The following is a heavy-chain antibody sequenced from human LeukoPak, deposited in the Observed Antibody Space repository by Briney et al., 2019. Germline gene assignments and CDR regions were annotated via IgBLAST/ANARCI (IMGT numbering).Heavy chain of an antibody. D-gene: IGHD2-2*01. CDR3: ARDPGSFVVVPAAMGDY. CDR2: IWYDGSNK. Sequence: GRSLRLSCAASGFTFSSYGMHWVRQAPGKGLEWVADIWYDGSNKYYADSVKGRFTISRDNSKNTLYLQMNSLRAEDTAVYYCARDPGSFVVVPAAMGDYWGQGTLVTVSS. V-gene: IGHV3-33*01. CDR1: GFTFSSYG. J-gene: IGHJ4*02.